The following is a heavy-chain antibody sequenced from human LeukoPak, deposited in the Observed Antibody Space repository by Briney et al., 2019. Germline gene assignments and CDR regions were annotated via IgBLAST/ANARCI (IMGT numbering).Heavy chain of an antibody. V-gene: IGHV4-61*01. CDR2: IYYSGST. CDR3: ARLPH. Sequence: SETLSLTCTVSGGSVSSGSYYWSWIRQPPGKGLEWIGYIYYSGSTNYNPSLKSRVTISVDTSKNQFSLKLSSVTAADTAVYYCARLPHWGQGTLVTVSS. J-gene: IGHJ4*02. CDR1: GGSVSSGSYY.